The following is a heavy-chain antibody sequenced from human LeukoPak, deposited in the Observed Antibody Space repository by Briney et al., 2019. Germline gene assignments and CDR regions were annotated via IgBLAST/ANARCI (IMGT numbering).Heavy chain of an antibody. D-gene: IGHD2-21*02. CDR3: ITVFDSVTY. V-gene: IGHV3-11*01. J-gene: IGHJ4*01. CDR2: ISSSGSTI. CDR1: GFTFSDYY. Sequence: GGSLRLSCAASGFTFSDYYMSWIRQAPGKGLECVSYISSSGSTIYYADSVKGRFTISRDNAKNSLYLQMNSLRAEDTAVFYCITVFDSVTYWGRGVLVTVPS.